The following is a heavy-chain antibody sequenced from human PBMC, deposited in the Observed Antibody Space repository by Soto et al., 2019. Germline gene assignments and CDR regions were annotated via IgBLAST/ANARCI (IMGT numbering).Heavy chain of an antibody. CDR2: INAGNGNT. Sequence: QVQVVQSGAEAKKPGASVRVSCKASEYTFTSYVMHWVRQAPGQSLEWMGWINAGNGNTKYSQKFQDRVTITRDTSASTAYMDLSSLRSEDTAVYYCARELQGLYYFDYWGQGTLVTVSS. D-gene: IGHD4-4*01. CDR1: EYTFTSYV. CDR3: ARELQGLYYFDY. V-gene: IGHV1-3*01. J-gene: IGHJ4*02.